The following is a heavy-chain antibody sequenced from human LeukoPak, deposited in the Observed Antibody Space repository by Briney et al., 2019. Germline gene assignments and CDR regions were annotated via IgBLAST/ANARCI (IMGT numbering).Heavy chain of an antibody. CDR1: GGTFSGDA. D-gene: IGHD3-22*01. V-gene: IGHV1-69*06. Sequence: EASVKVSCKASGGTFSGDAISWVRQAPGRGLEWMGRIIPIFGTANYAQKFQGRVTITADKSTSTAYMELSSLRSEDTAVYYCANHDSSHSWGQGTLVTVSS. CDR2: IIPIFGTA. CDR3: ANHDSSHS. J-gene: IGHJ4*02.